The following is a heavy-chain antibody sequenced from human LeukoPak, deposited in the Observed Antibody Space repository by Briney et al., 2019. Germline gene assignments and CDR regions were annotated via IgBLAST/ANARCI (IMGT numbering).Heavy chain of an antibody. CDR1: GFTFSSYG. J-gene: IGHJ6*02. V-gene: IGHV3-30*02. Sequence: GGSLRLSCAASGFTFSSYGMHWVRQAPGKGLEWVAFIRYDGSNKYYADSVKGRFTISRDNSKNTLYLQMNSLRAEDTAVYYCARTMVRGHYYYYYYGMDVWGQGTTVTVSS. CDR2: IRYDGSNK. D-gene: IGHD3-10*01. CDR3: ARTMVRGHYYYYYYGMDV.